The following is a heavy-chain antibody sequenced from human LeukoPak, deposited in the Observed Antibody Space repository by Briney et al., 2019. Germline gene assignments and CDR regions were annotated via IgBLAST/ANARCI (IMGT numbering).Heavy chain of an antibody. CDR1: DFTISNYI. CDR2: ISYDGSAK. D-gene: IGHD2-2*01. CDR3: ARDSYQLPHALVY. V-gene: IGHV3-30*04. J-gene: IGHJ4*02. Sequence: SLRLSYAASDFTISNYIMHWRRQAAGKRVEWVAVISYDGSAKYYADSVTGRFTTSRDNSKNTLYLQMNNVRAEDTAVYYCARDSYQLPHALVYWGQGTLVTVSS.